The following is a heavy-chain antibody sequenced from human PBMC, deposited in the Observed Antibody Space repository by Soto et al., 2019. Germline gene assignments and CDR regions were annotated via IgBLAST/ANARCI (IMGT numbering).Heavy chain of an antibody. CDR1: GGTFSSYA. D-gene: IGHD3-3*01. CDR2: IIPIFGTA. J-gene: IGHJ6*02. V-gene: IGHV1-69*01. CDR3: AREECLAESTGYYYYYYGMDV. Sequence: QVQLVQSGAEVKKPGSSVKVSCKASGGTFSSYAISWVRQAPGQGLEWMGGIIPIFGTANYAQKFQGRVTITADESTSTAYMELSSLRSEDTAVYYCAREECLAESTGYYYYYYGMDVWGQGTTVTVSS.